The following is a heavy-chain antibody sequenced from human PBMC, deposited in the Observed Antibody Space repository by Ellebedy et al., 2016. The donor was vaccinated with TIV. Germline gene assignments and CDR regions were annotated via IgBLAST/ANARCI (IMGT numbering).Heavy chain of an antibody. V-gene: IGHV3-33*01. CDR1: GFTFNDYG. Sequence: GESLKISCAASGFTFNDYGMNWVRQAPGKGLEWVALIWYDGSNEYYADSVKGRFTISRDNSKNAVYLQMNSVRAEDTAVYYCARSHSASSGWFGLWYFGFWGRGTLVTVSS. CDR2: IWYDGSNE. CDR3: ARSHSASSGWFGLWYFGF. J-gene: IGHJ2*01. D-gene: IGHD3-22*01.